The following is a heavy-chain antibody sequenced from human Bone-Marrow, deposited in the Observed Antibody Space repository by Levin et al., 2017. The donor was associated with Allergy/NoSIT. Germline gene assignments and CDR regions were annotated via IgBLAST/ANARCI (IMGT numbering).Heavy chain of an antibody. Sequence: GESLKISCKASGYTFTSYGISWVRQAPGQGLEWMGWISAHNGNTNYAQKLQGRVTMTTDTSTSTAYMELRSLRSDDTAVYYCARPSVEYYYDSFFGYWGQGTLVTVSS. D-gene: IGHD3-22*01. CDR1: GYTFTSYG. CDR3: ARPSVEYYYDSFFGY. V-gene: IGHV1-18*01. CDR2: ISAHNGNT. J-gene: IGHJ4*02.